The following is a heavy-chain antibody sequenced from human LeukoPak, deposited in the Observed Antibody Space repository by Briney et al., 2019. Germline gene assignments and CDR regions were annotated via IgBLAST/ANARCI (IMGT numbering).Heavy chain of an antibody. CDR1: GFTFSSYA. Sequence: PPGGSLRLSCAASGFTFSSYAMSWVRQAPGKGLEWVGLTRNKANSYTTEYAASVKGRFTISRDASKNSLYLQMNSLKTEDTAVYYCARRPAVGGCSDYWGQGTLVTVSS. CDR2: TRNKANSYTT. D-gene: IGHD1-26*01. V-gene: IGHV3-72*01. J-gene: IGHJ4*02. CDR3: ARRPAVGGCSDY.